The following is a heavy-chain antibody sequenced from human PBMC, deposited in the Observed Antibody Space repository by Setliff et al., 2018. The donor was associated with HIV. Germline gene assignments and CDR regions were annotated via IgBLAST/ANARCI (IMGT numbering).Heavy chain of an antibody. V-gene: IGHV4-59*11. CDR2: IYYSGST. CDR1: GGSIRSHY. J-gene: IGHJ6*03. CDR3: ARDGPLEGSYRYYYYYMDV. Sequence: SETLSLTCTVSGGSIRSHYWSWIRQPPGKRLEWIGYIYYSGSTNYNPSLKSRVTISVDTSKNQFSLKLSSVTAADTAVYYCARDGPLEGSYRYYYYYMDVWGKGTTVTVSS. D-gene: IGHD3-10*01.